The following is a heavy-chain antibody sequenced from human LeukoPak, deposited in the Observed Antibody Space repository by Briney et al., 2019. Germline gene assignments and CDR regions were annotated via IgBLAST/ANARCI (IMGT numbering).Heavy chain of an antibody. CDR2: ISAYNGNT. CDR3: ARAYTIVGATDFDY. Sequence: ASVEVSCKASGYTFTSYGISWVRQAPGQGLEWMGWISAYNGNTNYAQKLQGRVTMTTDTSTSTAYMELRSLRSDDTAVYYCARAYTIVGATDFDYWGQGTLVTVSS. CDR1: GYTFTSYG. V-gene: IGHV1-18*01. D-gene: IGHD1-26*01. J-gene: IGHJ4*02.